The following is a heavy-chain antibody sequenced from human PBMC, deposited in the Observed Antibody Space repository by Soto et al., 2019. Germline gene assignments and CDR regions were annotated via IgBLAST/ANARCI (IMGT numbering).Heavy chain of an antibody. J-gene: IGHJ4*02. CDR3: ANNRNGALVRGFTPTPDY. Sequence: EVQLVESGGGLVEPGGSLRLSCAASGFTFGSNWMHWVRQAPGKGLVWDSYINSDGSKITYGDSVRGRFTISRDNAKYTLYLQMNSLRVDDTAVYYCANNRNGALVRGFTPTPDYWGQGTLVTVSS. V-gene: IGHV3-74*01. CDR2: INSDGSKI. D-gene: IGHD3-10*01. CDR1: GFTFGSNW.